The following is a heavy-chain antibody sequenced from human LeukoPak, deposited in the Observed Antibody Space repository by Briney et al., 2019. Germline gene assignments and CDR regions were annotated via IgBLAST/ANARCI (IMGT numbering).Heavy chain of an antibody. CDR2: IYYSGST. D-gene: IGHD6-19*01. V-gene: IGHV4-31*03. Sequence: PSETLSLTCTVSGGSISSGGYYWSWIRQHPGKGLEWIGYIYYSGSTYYNPSLKSRVTISVDTSKNQFSLKLSSVTAADTAVYYCARGALAGRDGWFDPWGQGTLVTVSS. CDR1: GGSISSGGYY. J-gene: IGHJ5*02. CDR3: ARGALAGRDGWFDP.